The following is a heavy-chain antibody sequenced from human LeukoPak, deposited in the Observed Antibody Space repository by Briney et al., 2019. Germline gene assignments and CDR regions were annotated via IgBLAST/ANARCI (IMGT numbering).Heavy chain of an antibody. J-gene: IGHJ4*02. V-gene: IGHV4-39*01. D-gene: IGHD4-17*01. CDR2: IYYSGST. CDR3: ARPTVTTMVAFDY. Sequence: SETLSLTCTVSGGSISSSSYYWGWIRQPPGKGLEWIGSIYYSGSTYYNPPLKSRVTISVDTSKNQFSLKLSSVTAADTAVYYCARPTVTTMVAFDYWGQGTLVTVSS. CDR1: GGSISSSSYY.